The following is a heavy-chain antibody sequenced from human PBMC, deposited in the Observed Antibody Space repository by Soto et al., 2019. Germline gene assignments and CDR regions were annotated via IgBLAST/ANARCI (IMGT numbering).Heavy chain of an antibody. J-gene: IGHJ6*02. CDR3: AKDLATVSTDYYYYAMDV. V-gene: IGHV3-30*18. CDR1: GFTFSHYG. Sequence: QVQLVESGGDVVQPGRSLRLSCETSGFTFSHYGMHWVRQAPGKGLEWVALIAYDGSHNYYADSVKGRFAISRDDSKNTLYLQMNRLRAEDTAVYYCAKDLATVSTDYYYYAMDVWGLGTTVTVSS. CDR2: IAYDGSHN. D-gene: IGHD4-4*01.